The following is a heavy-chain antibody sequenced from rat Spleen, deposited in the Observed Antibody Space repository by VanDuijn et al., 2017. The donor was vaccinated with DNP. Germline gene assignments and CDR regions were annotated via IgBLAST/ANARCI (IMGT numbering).Heavy chain of an antibody. V-gene: IGHV5S11*01. Sequence: EVQLVESGGGLVQPGRSLKLSCAASGFTLSDYNMAWVRQAPKKGLEWVAAISPGGGNIYYRDSVKGRFTISRDNAKSTLYLQMDSLRSEETATYYCAKAGGYSPWYFDYWGQGVMVTVSS. CDR3: AKAGGYSPWYFDY. J-gene: IGHJ2*01. CDR2: ISPGGGNI. D-gene: IGHD1-11*01. CDR1: GFTLSDYN.